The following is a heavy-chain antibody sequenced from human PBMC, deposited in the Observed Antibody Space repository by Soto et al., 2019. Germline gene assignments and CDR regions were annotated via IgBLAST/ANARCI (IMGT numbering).Heavy chain of an antibody. J-gene: IGHJ4*01. CDR2: ISYDGGNQ. CDR3: ARGPVTQTSFIDH. D-gene: IGHD4-4*01. Sequence: PGGSLRLSCEASAFTFSSYPMHWVRQAPGKGLEWVTVISYDGGNQYYADSVKGRFTISRDNSKDTLYLQMHSLRSDDTAVYFCARGPVTQTSFIDHWGQGTLVTVSS. CDR1: AFTFSSYP. V-gene: IGHV3-30-3*01.